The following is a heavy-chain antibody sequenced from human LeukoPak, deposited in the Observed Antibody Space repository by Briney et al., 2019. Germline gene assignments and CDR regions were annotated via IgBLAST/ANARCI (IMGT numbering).Heavy chain of an antibody. D-gene: IGHD5-18*01. CDR3: VKGMDIAMVSAFDY. J-gene: IGHJ4*02. Sequence: GGSLRLSCSASGFTFSSYATHWVRQAPGKGLEYVSAISSNGGSTYYADSVKGRFTISRDNSKNTLYLQMSSLRAEDTAVYYCVKGMDIAMVSAFDYWGQGTLVTVSS. CDR1: GFTFSSYA. CDR2: ISSNGGST. V-gene: IGHV3-64D*09.